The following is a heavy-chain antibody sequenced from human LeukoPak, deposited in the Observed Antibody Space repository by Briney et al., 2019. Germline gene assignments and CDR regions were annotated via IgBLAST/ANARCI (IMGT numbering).Heavy chain of an antibody. CDR1: GGTFSTYA. J-gene: IGHJ3*02. D-gene: IGHD4-11*01. V-gene: IGHV1-18*01. CDR2: ISASKGRT. Sequence: ASVKVSCKASGGTFSTYAFSWVRQAPGQGLEWMGWISASKGRTNYAQNLHGRVTMTTDTSTSTAYMELRSLRSDDTAVYYCARVYTTVTTTEAFDIWGQGTMVTVSS. CDR3: ARVYTTVTTTEAFDI.